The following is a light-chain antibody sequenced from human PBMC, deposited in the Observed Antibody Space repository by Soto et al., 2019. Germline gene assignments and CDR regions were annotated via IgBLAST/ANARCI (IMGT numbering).Light chain of an antibody. V-gene: IGLV2-14*01. CDR1: SSDVGGYNY. Sequence: QSGLTQPASVSGSPGKSITISCTGTSSDVGGYNYVSWYQQHPGKAPKLMIYDVSNRPSGVSNRFSGSKSGNTASLTISGLQAEDEADYYCSSYTSSSTLVVFGGGTKVTV. J-gene: IGLJ2*01. CDR3: SSYTSSSTLVV. CDR2: DVS.